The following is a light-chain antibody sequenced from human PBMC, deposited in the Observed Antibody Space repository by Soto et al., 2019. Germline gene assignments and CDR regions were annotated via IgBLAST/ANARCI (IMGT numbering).Light chain of an antibody. V-gene: IGLV2-23*02. CDR1: SSDVGSYNL. CDR2: GVT. J-gene: IGLJ1*01. Sequence: QSVLTQPASVSGSPGQSLTISCTGTSSDVGSYNLVSWYQQHPGKAPKLMIYGVTKRPSGVSDRFSGSKSGDTASLTVSGFQAEDQADSYCCSYPGVNTFYVFGPGTTVTVL. CDR3: CSYPGVNTFYV.